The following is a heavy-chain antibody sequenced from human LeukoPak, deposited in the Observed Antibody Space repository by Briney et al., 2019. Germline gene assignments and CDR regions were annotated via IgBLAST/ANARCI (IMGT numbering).Heavy chain of an antibody. CDR2: IHYSGSI. Sequence: SETLSLTCTVSGGSIGSYYWTWIRQPPGKGLGYIGCIHYSGSINYNPSLKSRVTMSADTSKDQFTLKMSSVTAADTTRDYCAGWQGDSSDWGGTRGYGMDVCGQGPTVIVSS. CDR1: GGSIGSYY. V-gene: IGHV4-59*01. D-gene: IGHD6-25*01. J-gene: IGHJ6*02. CDR3: AGWQGDSSDWGGTRGYGMDV.